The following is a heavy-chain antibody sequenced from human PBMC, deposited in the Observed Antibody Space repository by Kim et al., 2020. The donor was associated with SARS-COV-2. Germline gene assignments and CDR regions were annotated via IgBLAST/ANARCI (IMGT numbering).Heavy chain of an antibody. V-gene: IGHV4-59*01. D-gene: IGHD3-10*01. Sequence: SETLSLTCTVSGGSISSYYWSWIRQPPGKGLEWIGYIYYSGSTNYNPSLKSRVTISVDTSKNQFSLKLSSVTAADTAVYYCARRGSGSYYGGGMDVWGQG. CDR1: GGSISSYY. J-gene: IGHJ6*02. CDR2: IYYSGST. CDR3: ARRGSGSYYGGGMDV.